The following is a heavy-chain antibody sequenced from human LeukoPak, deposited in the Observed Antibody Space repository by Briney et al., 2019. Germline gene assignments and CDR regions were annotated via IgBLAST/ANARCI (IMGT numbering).Heavy chain of an antibody. CDR3: ARYYYDSSGYYIDGHFDY. Sequence: SETLSLTCTVSGGSISSHYWSWIRQPPGKGLEWIGYIYYSGSTNYNPSLKSRGTISVDTSKNQFSLKLSSVTAADTAVYYCARYYYDSSGYYIDGHFDYWGQGTLVTVSS. CDR2: IYYSGST. V-gene: IGHV4-59*11. CDR1: GGSISSHY. D-gene: IGHD3-22*01. J-gene: IGHJ4*02.